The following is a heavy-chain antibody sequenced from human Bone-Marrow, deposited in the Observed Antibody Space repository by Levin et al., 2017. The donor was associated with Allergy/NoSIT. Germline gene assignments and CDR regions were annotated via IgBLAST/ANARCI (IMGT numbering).Heavy chain of an antibody. D-gene: IGHD6-13*01. CDR1: GFTITSDY. CDR2: IYRGGNT. J-gene: IGHJ4*02. CDR3: ARERSIAAEGTGDWGLFEN. V-gene: IGHV3-53*01. Sequence: GSLRLSCAASGFTITSDYMSWVRLAPGRGLEWVSVIYRGGNTYYADSVKGRFTMSRDNSKNTLYLQMNTLRADDTAMYYCARERSIAAEGTGDWGLFENWGQGALVTVSS.